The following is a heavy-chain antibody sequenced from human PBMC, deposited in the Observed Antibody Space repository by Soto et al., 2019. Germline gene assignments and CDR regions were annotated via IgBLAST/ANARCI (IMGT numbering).Heavy chain of an antibody. CDR3: AHITTPRIVVVTADRMGTTNWFDP. Sequence: QITLKESGPTLVKPTQTLTLTCTFSGFSLSTSGVGVGWIRQPPGKALEWLALIYWNDDKRYSPSLKSRLTITKDTSKNQVVLTMTNMDPVDTATHYCAHITTPRIVVVTADRMGTTNWFDPWGQGTLVTVSS. CDR2: IYWNDDK. J-gene: IGHJ5*02. V-gene: IGHV2-5*01. CDR1: GFSLSTSGVG. D-gene: IGHD2-21*02.